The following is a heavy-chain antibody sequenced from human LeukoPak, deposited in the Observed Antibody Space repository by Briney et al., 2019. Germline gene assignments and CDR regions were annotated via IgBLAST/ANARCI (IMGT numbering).Heavy chain of an antibody. V-gene: IGHV3-11*01. J-gene: IGHJ6*02. D-gene: IGHD3-10*01. CDR3: ARDLNYYGSGSHNGMDV. CDR2: ISGSGGSI. CDR1: GFIFSDYY. Sequence: PGGSLRLSCAASGFIFSDYYMTWIRQAPGEGLEWLSYISGSGGSIYYTDSVKGRFTITRDNAKNSLYLQMNSLRAEDTAVYYCARDLNYYGSGSHNGMDVWGQGTTVTVSS.